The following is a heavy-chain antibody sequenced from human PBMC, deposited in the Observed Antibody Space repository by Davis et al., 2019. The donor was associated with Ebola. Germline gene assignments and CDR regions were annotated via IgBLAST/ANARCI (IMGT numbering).Heavy chain of an antibody. CDR1: GDSVSSRNW. CDR2: IYHGGIT. CDR3: ARGNYGDYIVLYYYNMDV. Sequence: SETLSLTCAVSGDSVSSRNWWSWVRQPPGKGLEWIGEIYHGGITNYNPSLKSRVTMSVDTSKNQFSLKLSSVTAADTAVYYCARGNYGDYIVLYYYNMDVWGQGTTVTVSS. J-gene: IGHJ6*02. V-gene: IGHV4-4*02. D-gene: IGHD4-17*01.